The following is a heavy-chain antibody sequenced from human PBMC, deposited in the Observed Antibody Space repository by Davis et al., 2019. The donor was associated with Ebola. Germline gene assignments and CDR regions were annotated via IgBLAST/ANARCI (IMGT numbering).Heavy chain of an antibody. J-gene: IGHJ4*02. CDR3: ARDSSDWQGGFDY. CDR2: SSRRGSV. Sequence: GESLKISCAASGFTLGLFDMNWVRQAPGKGLEWISYSSRRGSVFYGNSVKGRFIISRDDAKNSLYLHLNGLTVEDTATYYCARDSSDWQGGFDYWGQGTLVTVSS. CDR1: GFTLGLFD. D-gene: IGHD6-19*01. V-gene: IGHV3-48*03.